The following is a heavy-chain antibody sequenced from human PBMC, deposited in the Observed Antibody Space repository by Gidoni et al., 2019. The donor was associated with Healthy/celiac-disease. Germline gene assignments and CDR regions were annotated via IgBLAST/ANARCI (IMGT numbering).Heavy chain of an antibody. V-gene: IGHV3-30*18. CDR1: GFTFSSYG. CDR2: ISYDGSNK. J-gene: IGHJ4*02. CDR3: AKDGFSN. D-gene: IGHD3-10*01. Sequence: QVQLVESGGGVVQPGRSLRLSCAASGFTFSSYGMHWVRQAPGKGLEWVAVISYDGSNKYYADSVKGRFTISRDNSKNTLYLQMNSLRAEDTAVYYCAKDGFSNWGQGTLVTVSS.